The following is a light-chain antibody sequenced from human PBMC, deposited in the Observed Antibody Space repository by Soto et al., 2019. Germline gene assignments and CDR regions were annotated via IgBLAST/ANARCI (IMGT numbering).Light chain of an antibody. V-gene: IGKV1-5*01. CDR3: QQYNSYPIT. Sequence: EIQMTQSPSTLSASVGHRVTITCXASQSISSWLAWFQQKPGRAPNLLIYDASSLESGVPSRFSGSGSGTEFTLTISSLQPDDFATYYCQQYNSYPITFGQGTRLEIK. J-gene: IGKJ5*01. CDR1: QSISSW. CDR2: DAS.